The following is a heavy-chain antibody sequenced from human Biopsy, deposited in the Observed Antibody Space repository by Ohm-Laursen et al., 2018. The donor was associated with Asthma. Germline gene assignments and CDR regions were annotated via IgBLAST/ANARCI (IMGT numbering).Heavy chain of an antibody. D-gene: IGHD2-21*01. CDR1: GGSISTYY. V-gene: IGHV4-59*01. CDR2: IYYSGST. J-gene: IGHJ4*02. Sequence: GTLSLTCTVSGGSISTYYWSRIRQPPGKGLEWIGYIYYSGSTNYNPSLKSRVTISVDTSKNQFSLRLISVTAAGTAVYYCARVSQGELYCGGDCYSGFDYWGQGTLVTVSS. CDR3: ARVSQGELYCGGDCYSGFDY.